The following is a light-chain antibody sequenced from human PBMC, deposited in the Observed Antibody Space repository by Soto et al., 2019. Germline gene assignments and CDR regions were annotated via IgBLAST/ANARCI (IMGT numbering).Light chain of an antibody. J-gene: IGLJ2*01. Sequence: QSVLTQPPSVSGAPGQRVTISCTGSSSDIGAGYDVHWYQQLPGTAPKLLIYGNSNRPAGVPDRFSGSKSGTSASLAITGLQAEDEADYYCQSYESGLSDVFGGGTKLTVL. CDR2: GNS. V-gene: IGLV1-40*01. CDR1: SSDIGAGYD. CDR3: QSYESGLSDV.